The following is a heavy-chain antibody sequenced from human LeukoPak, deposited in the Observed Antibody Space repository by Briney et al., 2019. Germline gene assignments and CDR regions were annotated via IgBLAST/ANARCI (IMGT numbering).Heavy chain of an antibody. CDR2: ISYDGSNK. CDR1: GFTFSSYG. D-gene: IGHD3-9*01. J-gene: IGHJ5*02. CDR3: ARDISYYDILTGYYRRWFDP. V-gene: IGHV3-30*03. Sequence: GGSLRLSCAASGFTFSSYGMHWVRQAPGKGLEWVAVISYDGSNKYYADSVKGRFTISRDNSKNTLYLQMNSLRAEDTAVYYCARDISYYDILTGYYRRWFDPWGQGTLVTVSS.